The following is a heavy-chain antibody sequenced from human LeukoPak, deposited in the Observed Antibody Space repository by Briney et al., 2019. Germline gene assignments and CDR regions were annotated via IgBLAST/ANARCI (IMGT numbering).Heavy chain of an antibody. V-gene: IGHV3-7*04. CDR2: IKQDGSEK. CDR1: GFTFSSYW. D-gene: IGHD4-17*01. CDR3: ARGSCAGTTCYFDY. Sequence: PGGSLRLSCAASGFTFSSYWMSWVRQAPGKGLEWVANIKQDGSEKYYVDSVKGRFTISRGNAKNSLYLQMNSLRAEDTAVYYCARGSCAGTTCYFDYWGQGTLVTVSS. J-gene: IGHJ4*02.